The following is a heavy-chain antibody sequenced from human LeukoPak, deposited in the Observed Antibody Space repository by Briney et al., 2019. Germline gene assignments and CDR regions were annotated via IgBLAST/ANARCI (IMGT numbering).Heavy chain of an antibody. CDR2: INHSGST. D-gene: IGHD4-17*01. CDR1: GGSFSGYY. CDR3: ARSHHDYGDYETFDY. J-gene: IGHJ4*02. V-gene: IGHV4-34*01. Sequence: SETLSLTCAVYGGSFSGYYWSWIRQPPGKGLEGIGEINHSGSTNYNPSLKSRVTISVDTSKNQFSLKLSSVTAADTAVYYCARSHHDYGDYETFDYWGQGTLVTVSS.